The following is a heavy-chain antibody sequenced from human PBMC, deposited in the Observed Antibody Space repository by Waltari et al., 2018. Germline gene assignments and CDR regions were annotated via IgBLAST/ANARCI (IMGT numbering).Heavy chain of an antibody. CDR1: SFSFSDHY. V-gene: IGHV3-72*01. CDR3: ASYDFDSRGYTYGMDV. CDR2: SRDKANSYTT. D-gene: IGHD3-22*01. J-gene: IGHJ6*02. Sequence: EVQLVESGGGLVQPGGSLRLSCAASSFSFSDHYIDWVRQAPGKGLEWVGRSRDKANSYTTEFAASVKGRFTISRDDSKKSLYLQMDSLKTEDTAVYYCASYDFDSRGYTYGMDVWGQGTTVTVSS.